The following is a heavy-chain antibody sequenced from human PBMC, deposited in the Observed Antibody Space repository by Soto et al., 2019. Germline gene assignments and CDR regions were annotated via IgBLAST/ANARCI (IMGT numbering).Heavy chain of an antibody. CDR3: AKGVRITMIVVVALPIDY. D-gene: IGHD3-22*01. J-gene: IGHJ4*02. CDR1: GFTLTNYV. V-gene: IGHV3-23*01. Sequence: QPGGSLRLSCVASGFTLTNYVMSWVRQAPGKGLEWVSAISGSGGSTYYADSVKGRFTISRDNSKNTLYLQMNSLRAEDTAVYYCAKGVRITMIVVVALPIDYWGQGTLVTVSS. CDR2: ISGSGGST.